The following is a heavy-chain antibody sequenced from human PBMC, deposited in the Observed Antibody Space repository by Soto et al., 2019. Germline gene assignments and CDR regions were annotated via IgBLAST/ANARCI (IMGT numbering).Heavy chain of an antibody. CDR2: IDHRGSS. V-gene: IGHV4-34*01. J-gene: IGHJ6*02. Sequence: QVQLQQGGAGLLRPSETLSLTCTVHGGSFSGYFWTWIRLAPGKGLEWIGEIDHRGSSTYSPSVMRRVTMSVDTSKSQFSRKLSSVTAADTGVYYCARGNWQQMATRYGMDVWGQGTTVTVSS. D-gene: IGHD6-13*01. CDR3: ARGNWQQMATRYGMDV. CDR1: GGSFSGYF.